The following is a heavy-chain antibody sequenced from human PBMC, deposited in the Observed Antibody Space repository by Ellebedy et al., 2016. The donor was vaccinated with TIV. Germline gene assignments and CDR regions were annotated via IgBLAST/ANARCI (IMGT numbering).Heavy chain of an antibody. CDR3: ARGDDSSVRDAFDI. J-gene: IGHJ3*02. Sequence: AASVKVSCKASGYTFTAYYIHWVRQAPGQGLEWMGIINPSGGSTVYAQKFQGRVTMTRETSTSTVYMDLNSLRSEDTAAYYCARGDDSSVRDAFDIWGQGKMVTVSS. CDR2: INPSGGST. CDR1: GYTFTAYY. V-gene: IGHV1-46*01. D-gene: IGHD3-22*01.